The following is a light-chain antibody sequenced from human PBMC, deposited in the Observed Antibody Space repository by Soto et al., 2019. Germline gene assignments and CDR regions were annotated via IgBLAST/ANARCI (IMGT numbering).Light chain of an antibody. CDR1: QGIISY. Sequence: AIRMTQSPSSFSASTGDRVTITCRASQGIISYLAWYQQKPGKAPELLIYAASTLQSGVPSRFSGSGSGTDFTLTISCLQSEGFATYYCQQYYSFPRTFGQGTKVDIK. V-gene: IGKV1-8*01. CDR3: QQYYSFPRT. CDR2: AAS. J-gene: IGKJ1*01.